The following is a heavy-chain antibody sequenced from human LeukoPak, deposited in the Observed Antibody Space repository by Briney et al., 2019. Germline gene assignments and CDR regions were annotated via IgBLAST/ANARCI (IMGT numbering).Heavy chain of an antibody. J-gene: IGHJ4*02. CDR1: GFTVSSNY. CDR3: ASPLLLTTATPIRLGY. D-gene: IGHD4-17*01. Sequence: GGSLRLSCTASGFTVSSNYMSWVRQAPGKGLEWVSVIYSGGDTYYADSVKGRFTISRDNSKNTLYLQMSSLRTEDTAVYYCASPLLLTTATPIRLGYWGQGTLVTVSS. V-gene: IGHV3-66*02. CDR2: IYSGGDT.